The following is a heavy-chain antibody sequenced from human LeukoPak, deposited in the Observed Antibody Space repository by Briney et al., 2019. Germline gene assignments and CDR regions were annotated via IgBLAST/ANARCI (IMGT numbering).Heavy chain of an antibody. CDR3: VRQHLVSGVGELKRSGTWFDP. D-gene: IGHD3-10*01. V-gene: IGHV5-51*01. J-gene: IGHJ5*02. CDR1: GYIFTTSW. Sequence: RGESLKISCKGSGYIFTTSWIGWARQMPGKGLEWMGIIYPEDSDARYSPSFQGQVTISVDKSINTAYLQWSSLKASDTAMYYCVRQHLVSGVGELKRSGTWFDPWGQGTLVTVSS. CDR2: IYPEDSDA.